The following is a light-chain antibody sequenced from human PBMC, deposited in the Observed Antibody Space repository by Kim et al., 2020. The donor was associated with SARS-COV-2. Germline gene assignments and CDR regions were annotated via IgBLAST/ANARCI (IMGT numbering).Light chain of an antibody. CDR2: DVS. CDR1: SSDVGGYNY. J-gene: IGLJ3*02. Sequence: QSALTQPRSVSGSPGQSITISCTGTSSDVGGYNYVSWYQQHPGKAPKVMIYDVSKRPSGVSNRFSGSKSGNTASLTISGLQAEDEADYYCCSYTSSNTYVFGAGTKLTVL. V-gene: IGLV2-11*01. CDR3: CSYTSSNTYV.